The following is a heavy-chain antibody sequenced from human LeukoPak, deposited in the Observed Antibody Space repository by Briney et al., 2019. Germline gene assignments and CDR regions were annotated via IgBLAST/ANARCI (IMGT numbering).Heavy chain of an antibody. D-gene: IGHD6-6*01. V-gene: IGHV1-2*04. J-gene: IGHJ6*02. Sequence: HRASVKVSCKASGYTFTGYYIHWVRQAPGQGLEWMGWINPNSGGTNFAQKFQGWVTMTRDTSISTAYMELSRLRSDDTAVYYCARVLIAARPYYGMDVWGQGTTVTVSS. CDR2: INPNSGGT. CDR1: GYTFTGYY. CDR3: ARVLIAARPYYGMDV.